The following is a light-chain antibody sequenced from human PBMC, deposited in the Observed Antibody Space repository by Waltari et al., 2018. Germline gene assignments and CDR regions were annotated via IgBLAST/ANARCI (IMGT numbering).Light chain of an antibody. CDR2: GAS. CDR1: QRVSSN. J-gene: IGKJ1*01. CDR3: QQYNNWPPWT. V-gene: IGKV3-15*01. Sequence: EIVMTQSPATLSVSPGERATLSCRASQRVSSNLAWYQQQPGTAPRHLIYGASTRATGIPARFSGSGSGTEFTLTISSLQSEDFAVYYCQQYNNWPPWTFGQGTKVEIK.